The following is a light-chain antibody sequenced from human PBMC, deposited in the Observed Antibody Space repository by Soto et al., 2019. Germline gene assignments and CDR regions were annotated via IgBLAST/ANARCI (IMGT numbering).Light chain of an antibody. CDR3: QQYHSLPFT. J-gene: IGKJ3*01. CDR1: QDISKY. V-gene: IGKV1-33*01. Sequence: DIQMTQSPSSLSASVGDRITITCQASQDISKYLIWYQQTPGKAPKFLIYEASNLERGVPSRFSGSGSGTDFTFTINSLQPEDIATYYCQQYHSLPFTFGPGTELDIK. CDR2: EAS.